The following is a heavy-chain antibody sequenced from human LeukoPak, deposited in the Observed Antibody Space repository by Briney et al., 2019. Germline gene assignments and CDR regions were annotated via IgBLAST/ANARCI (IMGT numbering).Heavy chain of an antibody. CDR3: AKTPHYGYSSGWYPWYFDY. Sequence: ETLSLTCTVSGGSISSYYWSWIRQPPGKGLEWVSAISGSGDSTYYADSVKGRFTISRDNSKNTLYLQMDSLRADDTAVYYCAKTPHYGYSSGWYPWYFDYWGQGTLVTVSS. J-gene: IGHJ4*02. D-gene: IGHD6-19*01. V-gene: IGHV3-23*01. CDR1: GGSISSYY. CDR2: ISGSGDST.